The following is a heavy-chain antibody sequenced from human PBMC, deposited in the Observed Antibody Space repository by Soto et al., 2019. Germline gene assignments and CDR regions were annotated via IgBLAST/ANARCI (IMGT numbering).Heavy chain of an antibody. J-gene: IGHJ4*02. V-gene: IGHV3-9*01. CDR3: AKEEDY. CDR1: GFTFDDYA. CDR2: ISWNSGSI. Sequence: DVQLVESGGGLVQPGRSLRLSCAASGFTFDDYAMHWVRQAPGKGLEWVSGISWNSGSIGYADSVKGRFTISRDNAKNSLYLQMNSLRAEDTALYYCAKEEDYWGQGTLVTVSS.